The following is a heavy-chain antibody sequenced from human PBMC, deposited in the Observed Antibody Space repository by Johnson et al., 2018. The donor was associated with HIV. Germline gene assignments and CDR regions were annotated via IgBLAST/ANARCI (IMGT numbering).Heavy chain of an antibody. V-gene: IGHV3-23*04. CDR2: LTGSGLNT. CDR3: AKGAAYCGVGCRSPL. D-gene: IGHD2-21*02. CDR1: GSTFSSYA. J-gene: IGHJ3*01. Sequence: VQPVESGGGLVQPGGSVRLSCAASGSTFSSYALTCVLHAPGMGLSAVPTLTGSGLNTWYSASVKDLFTISRDNSKNTVFLQMNSLRADDTAVYYCAKGAAYCGVGCRSPLWGQGTMVTVSS.